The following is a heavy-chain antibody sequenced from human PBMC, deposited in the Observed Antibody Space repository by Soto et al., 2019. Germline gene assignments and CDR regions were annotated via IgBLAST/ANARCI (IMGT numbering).Heavy chain of an antibody. V-gene: IGHV3-23*01. Sequence: EVQLLESGGGLVQPGGSLRLSCAAPGFTFSSYAMSWVRQAPGKGLEWVSAISGSGGSTYYADSVKGRFTISRDNSKNTLYLQMNSLRDEDTAVYYCAKASGWCGEFDYWGQGTLVTVSS. J-gene: IGHJ4*02. CDR3: AKASGWCGEFDY. CDR2: ISGSGGST. CDR1: GFTFSSYA. D-gene: IGHD3-10*01.